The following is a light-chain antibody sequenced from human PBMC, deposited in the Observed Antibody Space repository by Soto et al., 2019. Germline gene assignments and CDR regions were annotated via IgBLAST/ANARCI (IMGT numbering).Light chain of an antibody. Sequence: QLVLTQSPSASASLGASVKLTCTLSSGHSRYAIAWHQQQPEKGPRYLMKLNSDGSHSKGDGIPDRSSGSSSGAERYLTISSLKSEDEADYYCQTWGTGTVVFGGGTKLTV. CDR2: LNSDGSH. J-gene: IGLJ2*01. CDR3: QTWGTGTVV. V-gene: IGLV4-69*01. CDR1: SGHSRYA.